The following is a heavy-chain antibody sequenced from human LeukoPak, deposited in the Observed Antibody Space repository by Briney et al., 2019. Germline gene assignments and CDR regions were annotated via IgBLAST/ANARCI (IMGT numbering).Heavy chain of an antibody. CDR1: GGSFSGYY. CDR3: ATSPMWFGELFGSYYMDV. D-gene: IGHD3-10*01. CDR2: INHSGST. Sequence: SETLSLTCAVYGGSFSGYYCSWIRRPPGKGLEWIGEINHSGSTNYNPSLKSRVTISVDTSKNQFSLKVSSVTAADTAVYYCATSPMWFGELFGSYYMDVWGKGTTVTISS. V-gene: IGHV4-34*01. J-gene: IGHJ6*03.